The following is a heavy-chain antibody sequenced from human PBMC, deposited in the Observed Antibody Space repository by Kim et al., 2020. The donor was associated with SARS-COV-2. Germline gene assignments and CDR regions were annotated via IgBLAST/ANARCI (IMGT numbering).Heavy chain of an antibody. Sequence: TRYSKRLQGRVTITRDTSASTAYMELSSLRSEDLAVYFCATAERTDAEFDLWSQGTLVTVSS. CDR2: T. V-gene: IGHV1-3*01. D-gene: IGHD3-9*01. CDR3: ATAERTDAEFDL. J-gene: IGHJ4*02.